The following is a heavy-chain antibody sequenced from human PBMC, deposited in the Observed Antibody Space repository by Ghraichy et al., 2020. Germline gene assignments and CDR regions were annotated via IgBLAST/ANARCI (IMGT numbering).Heavy chain of an antibody. CDR2: INSDGSST. Sequence: GGSLRLSCAASGFSFRTYWMHWVRQAPGKGLVWVSRINSDGSSTSYADSVKGRFTISRDNAKNTLYLQMNSLRAEDTAVYYCARAGNQIRLLSPLYYYYYMDVWGKGTTVTVSS. CDR1: GFSFRTYW. CDR3: ARAGNQIRLLSPLYYYYYMDV. D-gene: IGHD2-15*01. J-gene: IGHJ6*03. V-gene: IGHV3-74*01.